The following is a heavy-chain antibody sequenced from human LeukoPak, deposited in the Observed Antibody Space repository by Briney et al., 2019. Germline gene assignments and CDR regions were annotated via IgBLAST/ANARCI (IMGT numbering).Heavy chain of an antibody. CDR2: INSDGSTT. J-gene: IGHJ4*02. CDR1: GFTFSSYW. Sequence: PGGSLRLSCAASGFTFSSYWMHWVRQAPGKGPVWVSLINSDGSTTYYADSVKGRFTISRDNAKNTLYLQMNSLGVEDTAVYYCAGGYCGSTSCSFDYWGQGTLVTVSS. CDR3: AGGYCGSTSCSFDY. D-gene: IGHD2-2*01. V-gene: IGHV3-74*01.